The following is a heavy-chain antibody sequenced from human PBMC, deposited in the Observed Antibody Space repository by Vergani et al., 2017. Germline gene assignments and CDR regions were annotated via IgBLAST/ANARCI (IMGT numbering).Heavy chain of an antibody. CDR1: VFTFIMHA. J-gene: IGHJ4*01. D-gene: IGHD3-3*01. V-gene: IGHV3-23*01. CDR2: LSASDRRT. CDR3: AKSDKRGVAIIECFFDH. Sequence: EVQLLESGGDLVQPGGSLRLSCAASVFTFIMHAMSWVRQAPGKGLEWVSTLSASDRRTHYADSVKGRFTISRDNAKNSVFLQMSSLTSEDTAVYYCAKSDKRGVAIIECFFDHWGHGSLVTVSS.